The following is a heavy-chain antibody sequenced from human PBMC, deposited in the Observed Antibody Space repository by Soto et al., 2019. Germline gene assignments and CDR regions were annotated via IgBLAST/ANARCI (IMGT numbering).Heavy chain of an antibody. CDR2: ISPSGGST. CDR3: AKGVLGGSGAYDLDY. D-gene: IGHD5-12*01. Sequence: GSLRLSCAASGFIFSNYAMNWVRQAPGMGLEWVSVISPSGGSTDYADSVKGRFTISRDNSKNTLYLQMNSLRAQDTAIYYCAKGVLGGSGAYDLDYWGQGTLVTVSS. CDR1: GFIFSNYA. J-gene: IGHJ4*02. V-gene: IGHV3-23*01.